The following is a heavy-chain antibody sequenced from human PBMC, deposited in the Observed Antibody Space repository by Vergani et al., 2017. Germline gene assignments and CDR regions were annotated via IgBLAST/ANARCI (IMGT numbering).Heavy chain of an antibody. CDR3: ARVGWSYYDXSGYYYAPGGWFDP. D-gene: IGHD3-22*01. CDR1: GYSFTSYW. V-gene: IGHV5-10-1*01. J-gene: IGHJ5*02. CDR2: IDPSDSYT. Sequence: VQLVQSGAEVKKPGESLWISCKGSGYSFTSYWISWVRQMPGKGLEWMGRIDPSDSYTNYSPSFQGHVTISADKSISTAYLQWSSLKASDTAMYYCARVGWSYYDXSGYYYAPGGWFDPWGQGTLVTVSS.